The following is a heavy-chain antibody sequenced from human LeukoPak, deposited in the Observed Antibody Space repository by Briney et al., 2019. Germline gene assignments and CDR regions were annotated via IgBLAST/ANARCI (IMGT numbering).Heavy chain of an antibody. CDR2: IYYSGST. CDR3: ARFFAENYYYYYYMDV. V-gene: IGHV4-39*01. J-gene: IGHJ6*03. D-gene: IGHD3-3*01. CDR1: GGSISSSSYY. Sequence: SETLSLTCTVSGGSISSSSYYWGWIRQPPGKGLEWIGGIYYSGSTYYNPSLKSRVTISVDTSKNQFSLKLSSVTAADTAVYYCARFFAENYYYYYYMDVWGKGTTVTVSS.